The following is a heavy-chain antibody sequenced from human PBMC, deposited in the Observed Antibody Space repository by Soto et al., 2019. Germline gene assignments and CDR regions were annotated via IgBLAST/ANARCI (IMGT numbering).Heavy chain of an antibody. Sequence: GGSLTLSCAASGFTFSSYVMHWVRQAPGKGLEWVAVISYDGSNKYYADSVKGRFTISRDNSRHTLFLQMNSLRPEDTAVYYCATDLEGLCSSKSCYAGFGLDVWGQGTPVTVSS. CDR3: ATDLEGLCSSKSCYAGFGLDV. V-gene: IGHV3-30*03. CDR2: ISYDGSNK. J-gene: IGHJ6*02. CDR1: GFTFSSYV. D-gene: IGHD2-2*01.